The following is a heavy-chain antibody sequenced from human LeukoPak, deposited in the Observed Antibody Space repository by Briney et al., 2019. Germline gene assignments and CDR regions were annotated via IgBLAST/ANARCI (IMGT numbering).Heavy chain of an antibody. Sequence: SETLSLTCAVHGGSFSGYYWSWIRQPPGKGLEWMGESNHGGITTYTPSLKSRDTISVDTSKNQFSVKLSSGAAADKAVYYCARCHPRSTYYYDSSGRGDYWGQGTLVTVSS. J-gene: IGHJ4*02. CDR1: GGSFSGYY. CDR3: ARCHPRSTYYYDSSGRGDY. CDR2: SNHGGIT. V-gene: IGHV4-34*01. D-gene: IGHD3-22*01.